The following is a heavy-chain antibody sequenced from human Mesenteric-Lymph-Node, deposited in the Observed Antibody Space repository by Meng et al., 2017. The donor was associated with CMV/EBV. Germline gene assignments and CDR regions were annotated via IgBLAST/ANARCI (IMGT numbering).Heavy chain of an antibody. V-gene: IGHV3-53*01. CDR3: ARSDLSIAARPDY. Sequence: GESLKISCAASGFTVSSNYMSWVRQAPGKGLEWVSVIYSGGSTYYADSVKGRFTISRDNSKNTLYLQMNSLRAEDTAVYYCARSDLSIAARPDYWGQGTLVTVSS. J-gene: IGHJ4*02. CDR2: IYSGGST. D-gene: IGHD6-6*01. CDR1: GFTVSSNY.